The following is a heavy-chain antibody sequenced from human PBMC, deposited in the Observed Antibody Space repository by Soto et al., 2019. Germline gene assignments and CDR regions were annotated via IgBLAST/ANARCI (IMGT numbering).Heavy chain of an antibody. CDR1: GFTFSSYA. D-gene: IGHD4-17*01. CDR3: AKAYDYGDYGARPWFDY. CDR2: ISGSGGST. V-gene: IGHV3-23*01. Sequence: EVQLLESGGGLVQPGGSLRLSCAASGFTFSSYAMSWVRQAPGKGLEWVSAISGSGGSTYYADSVKGRFTISRDNTKNTLYLQMNSLRADDTAVYYCAKAYDYGDYGARPWFDYWGQGTLVTVSS. J-gene: IGHJ4*02.